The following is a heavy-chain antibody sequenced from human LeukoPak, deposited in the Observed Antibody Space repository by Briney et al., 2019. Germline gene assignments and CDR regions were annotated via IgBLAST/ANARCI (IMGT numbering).Heavy chain of an antibody. CDR2: IYISGST. V-gene: IGHV4-4*07. J-gene: IGHJ3*02. CDR3: ARGNYDSTGYYYMGDTLDI. Sequence: SXXLXLTCTVSGGSITNYYWNWIRQPAGKGLEWIGHIYISGSTNYNPSLKSRVTISVDTSKNQFSLKVNSVTAADTAVYYCARGNYDSTGYYYMGDTLDIWGQGTMVTVSS. CDR1: GGSITNYY. D-gene: IGHD3-22*01.